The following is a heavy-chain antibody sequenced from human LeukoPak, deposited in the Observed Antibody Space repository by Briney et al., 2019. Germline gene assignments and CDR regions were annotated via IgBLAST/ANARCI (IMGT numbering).Heavy chain of an antibody. CDR2: ISYDGSTK. D-gene: IGHD2-8*01. CDR3: ARFGTYCTNGVCYTSYYYYMDV. J-gene: IGHJ6*03. CDR1: GFTFSTYG. V-gene: IGHV3-30*03. Sequence: GGSLRLSCTASGFTFSTYGMHWVRQAPGKGLEWVTLISYDGSTKYYSDSVKGRFTLSRDNSKNTLYLQMNSLRAEDTAVYYCARFGTYCTNGVCYTSYYYYMDVWGKGTTVTVSS.